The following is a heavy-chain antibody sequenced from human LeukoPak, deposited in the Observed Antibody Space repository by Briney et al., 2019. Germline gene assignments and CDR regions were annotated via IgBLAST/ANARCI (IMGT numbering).Heavy chain of an antibody. D-gene: IGHD3-10*01. J-gene: IGHJ4*02. CDR3: GRSPSDASLNYGSGSFFDY. V-gene: IGHV4-39*07. CDR2: IYYSGST. CDR1: GGSISSSSYY. Sequence: SETLSLTCTVSGGSISSSSYYWGWIRQPPGKGLEWIGSIYYSGSTYYNPSLKSRVTISVDTSKNQFSLKLSSVTAADTAVYYCGRSPSDASLNYGSGSFFDYWGQGTLVTVSS.